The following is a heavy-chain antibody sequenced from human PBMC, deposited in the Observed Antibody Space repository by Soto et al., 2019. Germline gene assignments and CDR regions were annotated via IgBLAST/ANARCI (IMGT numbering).Heavy chain of an antibody. D-gene: IGHD2-2*01. CDR3: ARVDTTEGPAAMVPDY. CDR2: ISGSGGST. V-gene: IGHV3-23*01. Sequence: GGSLRLSCAASGFTFSGYAMSWVRQAPGKGLEWVSAISGSGGSTYYADSVKGRFTISRDNAKNSLYLQMNSLRAEDTAVYYCARVDTTEGPAAMVPDYWGQGTLVTV. CDR1: GFTFSGYA. J-gene: IGHJ4*02.